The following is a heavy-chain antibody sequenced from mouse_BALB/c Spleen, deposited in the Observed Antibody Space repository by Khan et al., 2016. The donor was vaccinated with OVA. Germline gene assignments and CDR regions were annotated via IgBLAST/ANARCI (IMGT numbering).Heavy chain of an antibody. CDR2: INTYTGEP. Sequence: QIQLVQSGPELKKPGETVKISCKASGYTFTNYGMNWVKQSPGKALKWMGWINTYTGEPTYADAFQGRFAFSLATSASSAYLKINNLKNKDTATYFCARPPYYSYTLDYWGQGTSVTCAS. CDR3: ARPPYYSYTLDY. V-gene: IGHV9-3-1*01. CDR1: GYTFTNYG. D-gene: IGHD2-10*01. J-gene: IGHJ4*01.